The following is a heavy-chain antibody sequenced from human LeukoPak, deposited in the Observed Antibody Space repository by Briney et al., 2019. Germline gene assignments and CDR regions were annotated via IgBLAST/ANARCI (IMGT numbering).Heavy chain of an antibody. D-gene: IGHD3-22*01. J-gene: IGHJ4*02. Sequence: GGSLRLFCAGSGFTLSSYAMSWVRPAPGKGLEGVSAISGSGGSTYYADSVKGRFTISRDNSKNTLYLQMNSLRAEDTAVYYCAKDDSYDSSDDYYVWGQGTLVTVSS. V-gene: IGHV3-23*01. CDR2: ISGSGGST. CDR1: GFTLSSYA. CDR3: AKDDSYDSSDDYYV.